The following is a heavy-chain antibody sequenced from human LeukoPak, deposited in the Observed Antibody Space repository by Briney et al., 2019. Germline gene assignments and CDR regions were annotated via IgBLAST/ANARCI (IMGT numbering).Heavy chain of an antibody. D-gene: IGHD5-24*01. Sequence: GASVKVSCKASGYTFTSYDMNWVRQATGQRLEWMGWINAGNGNTKYSQKFQGRVTITRDTSASTAYMEMRSLRSEDTAVYYCAREIDREDYNRFFDYWGQGTLVTVSS. CDR3: AREIDREDYNRFFDY. CDR2: INAGNGNT. V-gene: IGHV1-3*01. CDR1: GYTFTSYD. J-gene: IGHJ4*02.